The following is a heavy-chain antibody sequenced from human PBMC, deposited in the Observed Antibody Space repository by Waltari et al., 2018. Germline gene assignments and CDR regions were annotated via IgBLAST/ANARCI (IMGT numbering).Heavy chain of an antibody. V-gene: IGHV4-59*01. D-gene: IGHD2-2*01. CDR3: ARGNLAYCSSTSCYEANYYYYMDV. J-gene: IGHJ6*03. CDR1: GGSISSYY. CDR2: IYYSGST. Sequence: QVQLQESGPGLVKPSETLSLTCTVSGGSISSYYWSWIRQPPGKGLEWIGYIYYSGSTNYNPSLKSRVTISVDTSKNQFSLKLSSVTAADTAVYYCARGNLAYCSSTSCYEANYYYYMDVWGKGTTVTVSS.